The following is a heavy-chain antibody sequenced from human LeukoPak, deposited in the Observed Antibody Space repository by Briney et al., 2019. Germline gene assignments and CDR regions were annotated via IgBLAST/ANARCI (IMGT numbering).Heavy chain of an antibody. CDR3: ANIKVTGSYYEYSMDL. CDR2: ISHDGTNK. D-gene: IGHD3-9*01. CDR1: GFTFSSYS. J-gene: IGHJ6*03. V-gene: IGHV3-30*04. Sequence: GGSLRLSCAASGFTFSSYSMQWVRQAPGKGLECVALISHDGTNKYYADSVKGRFTVSRDNSQNTVYLQMSSLRTEDTAMYYCANIKVTGSYYEYSMDLWGRGTTVIVSS.